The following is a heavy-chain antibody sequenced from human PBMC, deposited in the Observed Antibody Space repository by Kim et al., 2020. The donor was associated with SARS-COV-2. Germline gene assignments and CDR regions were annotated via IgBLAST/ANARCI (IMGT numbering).Heavy chain of an antibody. J-gene: IGHJ4*02. V-gene: IGHV3-74*03. D-gene: IGHD3-16*01. CDR3: VSFKGGY. Sequence: GGSLRLSCTASGFSFSTYRIHWVRQPPGKGLLWVSRINTDGSSTMYADSLKGRFTISRDNAKNTVYLQMNGLRAEDTAVYYCVSFKGGYWGQGTPVTVSS. CDR1: GFSFSTYR. CDR2: INTDGSST.